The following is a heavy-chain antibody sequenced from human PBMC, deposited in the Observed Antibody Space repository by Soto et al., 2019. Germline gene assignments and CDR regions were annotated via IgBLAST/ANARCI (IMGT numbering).Heavy chain of an antibody. J-gene: IGHJ4*02. CDR2: TYYRSKWYN. Sequence: SQTLSLTCVISGDSVSTNSAASNWIRQSPSRSLEWLGRTYYRSKWYNDYAVSVKRRITINPDTSKNQFSLQLNSVTPEETAVYYCARVQLSTATTLDYWGQGTLVTVSS. CDR3: ARVQLSTATTLDY. V-gene: IGHV6-1*01. D-gene: IGHD6-13*01. CDR1: GDSVSTNSAA.